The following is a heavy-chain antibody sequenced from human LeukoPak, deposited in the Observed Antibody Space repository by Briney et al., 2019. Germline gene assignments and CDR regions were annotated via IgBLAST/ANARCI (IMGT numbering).Heavy chain of an antibody. CDR1: GFPLRSYA. D-gene: IGHD5-24*01. Sequence: GGSLRLSCSASGFPLRSYAMGWFRQAPGKGLEWVSYISSSSSTIYYADSVKGRFTISRDNAKNSLYLQMNSLRAEDTAVYYCARASRVGRGEDYWGQGTLVTVSS. J-gene: IGHJ4*02. CDR2: ISSSSSTI. CDR3: ARASRVGRGEDY. V-gene: IGHV3-48*04.